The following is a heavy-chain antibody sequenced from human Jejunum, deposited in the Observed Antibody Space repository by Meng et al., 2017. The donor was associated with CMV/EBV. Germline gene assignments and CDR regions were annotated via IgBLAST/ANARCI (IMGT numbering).Heavy chain of an antibody. CDR1: GISVTTNY. CDR3: ARGAMSFES. Sequence: VQLVEFGEGVVQPGGSLRLSCAVSGISVTTNYMTWVRQTPGKGLEWVSVIYSGGDKTYYADSVKGRFTISRDSSRNTLYLQMTSLRAGDTALYYCARGAMSFESWGQGTLVTVSS. CDR2: IYSGGDKT. V-gene: IGHV3-66*01. J-gene: IGHJ5*01.